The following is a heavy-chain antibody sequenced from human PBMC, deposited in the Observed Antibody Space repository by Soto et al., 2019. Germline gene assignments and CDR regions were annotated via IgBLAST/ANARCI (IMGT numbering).Heavy chain of an antibody. CDR2: IYYSGST. CDR3: ARDLRYYYGSGSYSYGMDV. Sequence: SETRSLTWTVSGGSISSGGYYWIWIRQHPGKGLEWIGYIYYSGSTYYNPSLKSRVTISVDTSKNQFSLKLSSVTAADTAVYYCARDLRYYYGSGSYSYGMDVWGQGTTVTVSS. CDR1: GGSISSGGYY. D-gene: IGHD3-10*01. J-gene: IGHJ6*02. V-gene: IGHV4-31*02.